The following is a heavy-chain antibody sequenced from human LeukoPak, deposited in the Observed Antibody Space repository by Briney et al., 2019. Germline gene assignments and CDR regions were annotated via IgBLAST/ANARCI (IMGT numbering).Heavy chain of an antibody. V-gene: IGHV3-74*01. CDR3: ARAPSEIGGYYPEYFRH. Sequence: GGSLRLSCAASGFTFNSYWMHWVRQALGKGLVWVSRIKSDGSTRYADSVKGRFTISRDNAKNTVSLQMTSLRAEDTGVYYCARAPSEIGGYYPEYFRHWGQGTLVIVSS. D-gene: IGHD3-22*01. J-gene: IGHJ1*01. CDR2: IKSDGST. CDR1: GFTFNSYW.